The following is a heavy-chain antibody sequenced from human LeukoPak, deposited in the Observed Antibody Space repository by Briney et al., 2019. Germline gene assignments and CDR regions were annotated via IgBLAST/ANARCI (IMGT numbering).Heavy chain of an antibody. Sequence: SETLSLTCIVSHYSINDGYYWGWVRQPPGRGLEWIGNIYKEGTTHYNSSLSSRVTISVDTSKNQFSLTLRSVTAADTAVYFCATLVSTRYYFDYWGQGTLVTVSS. J-gene: IGHJ4*02. CDR3: ATLVSTRYYFDY. CDR1: HYSINDGYY. CDR2: IYKEGTT. D-gene: IGHD5/OR15-5a*01. V-gene: IGHV4-38-2*02.